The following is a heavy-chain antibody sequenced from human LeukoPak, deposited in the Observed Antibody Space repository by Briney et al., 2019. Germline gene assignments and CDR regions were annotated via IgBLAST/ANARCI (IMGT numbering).Heavy chain of an antibody. CDR2: IKQDGSEK. CDR1: GFIFSGHY. J-gene: IGHJ4*02. Sequence: PGGSLRLSCAASGFIFSGHYMSWVRQAPGKGLEWVANIKQDGSEKYYVDSVKGRFTISRDNAKNSLYLQMNSLRAEDTAVYYCARVAPLLTYYYDSRRGGYFDYWGQGTLVTVSS. CDR3: ARVAPLLTYYYDSRRGGYFDY. V-gene: IGHV3-7*01. D-gene: IGHD3-22*01.